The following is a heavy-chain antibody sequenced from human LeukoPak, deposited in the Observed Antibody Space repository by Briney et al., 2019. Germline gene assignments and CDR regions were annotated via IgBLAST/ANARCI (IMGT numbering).Heavy chain of an antibody. V-gene: IGHV3-23*01. D-gene: IGHD1-1*01. J-gene: IGHJ4*02. Sequence: PGGSLRLSCAASGFTFSSYWMSWVRQAPGKGLEWVSTFGGSGATYYADSVKGRFSISRDNSKNTLYLQMNSLRVEDTAVYYCARRGKYYFDYWGQGTLVPVSS. CDR1: GFTFSSYW. CDR2: FGGSGAT. CDR3: ARRGKYYFDY.